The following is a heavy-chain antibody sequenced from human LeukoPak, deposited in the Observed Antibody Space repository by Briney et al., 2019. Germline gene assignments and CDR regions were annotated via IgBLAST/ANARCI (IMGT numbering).Heavy chain of an antibody. CDR1: GGSISSGDYY. D-gene: IGHD3-10*01. V-gene: IGHV4-30-4*01. Sequence: SSQTLSLTCTVSGGSISSGDYYWSWIRQPPGKGLEWIGYIYYSGSTYYNPSLKSQVTISVDTSKNQFSLKLSSVTAADTAVYYCARGGYYGSGSYYFDYWGQGTLVTVSS. CDR2: IYYSGST. J-gene: IGHJ4*02. CDR3: ARGGYYGSGSYYFDY.